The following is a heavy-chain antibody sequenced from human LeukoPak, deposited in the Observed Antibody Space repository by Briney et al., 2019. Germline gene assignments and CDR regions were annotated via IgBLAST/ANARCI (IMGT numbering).Heavy chain of an antibody. CDR3: ARDQEGFGY. CDR1: GYTFTNNY. Sequence: ASVNVSCKASGYTFTNNYLHWVRQAPGQGLEWMGMIYPRDGSTSYAQNFQGRVTVTRDTSTTTVHMELRGLRSEDTAVYYCARDQEGFGYWGQGTVVTVSS. CDR2: IYPRDGST. J-gene: IGHJ4*02. V-gene: IGHV1-46*01.